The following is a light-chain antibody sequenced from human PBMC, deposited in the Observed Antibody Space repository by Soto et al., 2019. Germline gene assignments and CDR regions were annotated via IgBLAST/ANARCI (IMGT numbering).Light chain of an antibody. CDR2: GAS. V-gene: IGKV3-20*01. Sequence: EIVLTQSPRTLSLSPGDRAILSCRASQSLLNNYLAWYQQKPGQAPRLLFIGASIRSNGVPDRFSGSGYGTDFTLTINSVDPEDFAVDWCQQYGSSPVTFGQGTRLEIK. CDR1: QSLLNNY. J-gene: IGKJ5*01. CDR3: QQYGSSPVT.